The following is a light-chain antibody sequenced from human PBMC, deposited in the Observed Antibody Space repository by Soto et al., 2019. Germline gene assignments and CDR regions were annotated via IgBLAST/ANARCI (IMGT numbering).Light chain of an antibody. V-gene: IGLV2-14*01. J-gene: IGLJ1*01. Sequence: QSALTQPVSVSGSPGQSITISCTGTSNDVGGYNYVSWYQQNPDKAPKILIYEVSNRPSGVSNRFSGSKSGNTASLTISGLQAEDEADYYCSSSTSDSTYVFGIGTKLTVL. CDR1: SNDVGGYNY. CDR3: SSSTSDSTYV. CDR2: EVS.